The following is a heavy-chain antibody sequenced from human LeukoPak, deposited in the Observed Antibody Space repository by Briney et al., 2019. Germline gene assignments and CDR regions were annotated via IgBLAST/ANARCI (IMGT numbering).Heavy chain of an antibody. CDR3: AKDQRWESPHYLDS. Sequence: GGSLRLSCVASEFTFSNKYMSWVRQAPGKGLEWVSVLYNAGSTYYADSVRGRFTISRDNSKNTLYVQMNSLRDEDTAVYYCAKDQRWESPHYLDSWGQETLVTVSS. J-gene: IGHJ4*02. CDR1: EFTFSNKY. V-gene: IGHV3-53*01. CDR2: LYNAGST. D-gene: IGHD1-26*01.